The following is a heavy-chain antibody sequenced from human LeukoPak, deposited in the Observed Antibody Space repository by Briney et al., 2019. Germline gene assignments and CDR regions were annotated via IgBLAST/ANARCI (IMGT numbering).Heavy chain of an antibody. CDR3: ARITMVRGVVGAFDI. CDR2: IIPIFGTA. Sequence: GASVKVSCKASGGTFSSYAISWVRQAPGQGLEWMGGIIPIFGTANYAQKFQGRVTITTDESTSTAYMVLSSLRSEDTAVYYCARITMVRGVVGAFDIWGQGTMVTVSS. J-gene: IGHJ3*02. V-gene: IGHV1-69*05. D-gene: IGHD3-10*01. CDR1: GGTFSSYA.